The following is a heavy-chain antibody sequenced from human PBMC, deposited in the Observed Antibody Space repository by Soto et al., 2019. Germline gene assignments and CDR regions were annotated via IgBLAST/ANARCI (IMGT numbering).Heavy chain of an antibody. CDR1: GFAFSNYS. D-gene: IGHD6-13*01. V-gene: IGHV3-48*01. CDR2: IRSSGSPT. CDR3: ARFAAAADYFDY. Sequence: PGGSLRLSCIASGFAFSNYSMNWVRQAPGKGLEWVSYIRSSGSPTYYAGSVKGRFTISRDNAKKSLYLQMNSLRAEDTAVYYCARFAAAADYFDYWGQGTLVNVSS. J-gene: IGHJ4*02.